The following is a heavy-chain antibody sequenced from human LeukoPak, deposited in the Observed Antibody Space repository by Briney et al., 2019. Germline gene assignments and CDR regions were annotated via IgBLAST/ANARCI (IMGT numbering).Heavy chain of an antibody. CDR2: INHSGST. CDR1: GGSFSGYY. D-gene: IGHD3-16*02. J-gene: IGHJ4*02. V-gene: IGHV4-34*01. Sequence: SETLSLTCAVYGGSFSGYYWSWIRQPPGKGLEWIGEINHSGSTNYNSSLKSRVTISVDTSKNQFSLKLSSVTAADTAVYYCARGDYVWGSYRYTPFDYWGQGTLVTVSS. CDR3: ARGDYVWGSYRYTPFDY.